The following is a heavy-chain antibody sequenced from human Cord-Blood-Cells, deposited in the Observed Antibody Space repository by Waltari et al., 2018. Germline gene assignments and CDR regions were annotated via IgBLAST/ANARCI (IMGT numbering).Heavy chain of an antibody. CDR2: IIPILGIA. CDR3: ARETRYYYYMDV. Sequence: QVQLVQSGAEVKKPGSSVQVSCKASGDTFSSYALSWVRQAPGQGLEWMGGIIPILGIANYAQKFQGRVTITADESTSTAYMELSSLRSEDTAVYYCARETRYYYYMDVWGKGTTVTVSS. CDR1: GDTFSSYA. V-gene: IGHV1-69*04. J-gene: IGHJ6*03.